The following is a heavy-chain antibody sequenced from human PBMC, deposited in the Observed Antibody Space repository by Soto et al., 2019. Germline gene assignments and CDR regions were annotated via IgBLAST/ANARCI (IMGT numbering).Heavy chain of an antibody. CDR1: GYSFTSYW. CDR2: IYPGDSDT. D-gene: IGHD3-22*01. CDR3: ARGPLDSSGYYYYYFDY. Sequence: GESPKISCKGSGYSFTSYWIGWVRQMPGKGLEWMGIIYPGDSDTRYSPSFQGQVTISADKSISTAYLEWSSLKASDTAVYYCARGPLDSSGYYYYYFDYWGQGTLVTVSS. J-gene: IGHJ4*02. V-gene: IGHV5-51*01.